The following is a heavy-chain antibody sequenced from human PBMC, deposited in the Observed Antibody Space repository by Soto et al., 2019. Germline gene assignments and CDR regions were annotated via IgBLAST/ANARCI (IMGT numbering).Heavy chain of an antibody. V-gene: IGHV1-18*01. CDR1: GYTFTNYD. D-gene: IGHD3-10*01. CDR3: ARGYYYGSGRPTPGGMDV. CDR2: ISTYTGNT. Sequence: QVHLVQSGAEVKKPGASVKVSCKASGYTFTNYDINWVRQAPGQGLEWMGWISTYTGNTNYAQKLQGRVTMTTDTSTNTAYMELRSRRSDDTAVYYCARGYYYGSGRPTPGGMDVWGQGTTVTVSS. J-gene: IGHJ6*02.